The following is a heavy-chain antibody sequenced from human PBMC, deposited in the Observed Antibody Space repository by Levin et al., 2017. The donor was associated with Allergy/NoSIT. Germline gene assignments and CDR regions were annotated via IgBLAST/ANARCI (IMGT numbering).Heavy chain of an antibody. J-gene: IGHJ4*02. CDR3: ARVAGYSYGYYFDY. CDR2: IYLSGST. V-gene: IGHV4-30-2*01. CDR1: GGSISSGGYF. Sequence: SQTLSLTCAVSGGSISSGGYFWSWIRQPPGKGLEWIGNIYLSGSTNDNPSLKSRVTMSVDRSKNQFSLKLSYVTAADTAVYYCARVAGYSYGYYFDYWGPGTLVTVSS. D-gene: IGHD5-18*01.